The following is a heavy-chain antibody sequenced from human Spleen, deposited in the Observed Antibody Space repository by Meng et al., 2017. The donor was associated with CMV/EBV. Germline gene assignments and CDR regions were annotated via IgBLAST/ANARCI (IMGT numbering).Heavy chain of an antibody. Sequence: GGSLRLSCAASGFTFSSYWMSWVRQAPGKGLEWVANIKQDGSEKYYVDSVKGRFTISRDNSKNTLYLQMNSLRAEDMAVYYCAKDRGSSSLGYFDYWGQGTLVTVSS. CDR1: GFTFSSYW. V-gene: IGHV3-7*01. D-gene: IGHD6-6*01. CDR2: IKQDGSEK. CDR3: AKDRGSSSLGYFDY. J-gene: IGHJ4*02.